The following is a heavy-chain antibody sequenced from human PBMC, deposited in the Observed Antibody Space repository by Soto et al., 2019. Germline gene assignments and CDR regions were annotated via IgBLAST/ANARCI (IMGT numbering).Heavy chain of an antibody. Sequence: QVQLQQAGPGLVKPSQTLALTCAISGASVSSNSAAWNWIRQSPSRGLEWLGRTYYRSKWYNDYSVSVIRLVSIKPDTSKDQFSLQLYSGTPEDTAVYYCARGVRISGVVTFWFYLWGQGTLVTVSS. CDR3: ARGVRISGVVTFWFYL. D-gene: IGHD3-3*01. J-gene: IGHJ5*02. CDR1: GASVSSNSAA. CDR2: TYYRSKWYN. V-gene: IGHV6-1*01.